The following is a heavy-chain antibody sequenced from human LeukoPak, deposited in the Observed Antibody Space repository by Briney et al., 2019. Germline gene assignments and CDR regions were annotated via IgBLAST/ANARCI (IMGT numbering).Heavy chain of an antibody. CDR1: GFTFSNYW. CDR2: IKQDGSEK. J-gene: IGHJ3*02. CDR3: ARDEEDPHRGAAAVGAFDI. V-gene: IGHV3-7*01. Sequence: GGSLRLSCAASGFTFSNYWMSWVRQAAGKGLEWVANIKQDGSEKHYVDSVKGRFTISTDNAKNSLYLQMNSLRAEDTAVYYCARDEEDPHRGAAAVGAFDIWGQGTMVTVSS. D-gene: IGHD6-13*01.